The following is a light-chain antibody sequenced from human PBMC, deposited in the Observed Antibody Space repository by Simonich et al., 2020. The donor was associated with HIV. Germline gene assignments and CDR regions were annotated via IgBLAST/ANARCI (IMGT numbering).Light chain of an antibody. CDR2: WAS. V-gene: IGKV4-1*01. CDR1: QRVLYSSDNKYS. J-gene: IGKJ4*01. Sequence: DIVMTQSPDSLALSLGERATINCKSSQRVLYSSDNKYSLVWYQQKPGQPPKLLIYWASTRESGVPDRFSGSGSGTDFTLTISSLQAEDVAVYYCQQYYSIPLTFGGGTKVEIK. CDR3: QQYYSIPLT.